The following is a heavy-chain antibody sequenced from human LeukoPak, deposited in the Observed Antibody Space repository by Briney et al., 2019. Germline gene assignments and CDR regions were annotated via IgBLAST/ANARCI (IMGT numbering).Heavy chain of an antibody. CDR3: ARHGLKLVGASTIYFDN. D-gene: IGHD1-26*01. V-gene: IGHV4-59*08. Sequence: SETLSLTCTVSGGSITNNYWSWIRQSPGKGLEWIGYIYSSGSTDYNPYLKSRVTLAIDTSRNQFSLNLNSVTAADTAVYYCARHGLKLVGASTIYFDNWGQGILVTVSS. CDR2: IYSSGST. CDR1: GGSITNNY. J-gene: IGHJ4*02.